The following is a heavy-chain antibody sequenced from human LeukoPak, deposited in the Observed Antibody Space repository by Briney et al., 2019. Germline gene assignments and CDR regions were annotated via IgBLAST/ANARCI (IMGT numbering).Heavy chain of an antibody. CDR3: ASPTPKYGDYVHYGTDV. CDR1: GGTFSSYA. V-gene: IGHV1-69*13. J-gene: IGHJ6*02. D-gene: IGHD4-17*01. Sequence: ASVKVSCKASGGTFSSYAISWVRQAPGQGLEWMGGIIPIFGTANYAQKFQGRVTITADESTSTAYMELSSLRSEDTAVYYCASPTPKYGDYVHYGTDVWGQGTTVTVSS. CDR2: IIPIFGTA.